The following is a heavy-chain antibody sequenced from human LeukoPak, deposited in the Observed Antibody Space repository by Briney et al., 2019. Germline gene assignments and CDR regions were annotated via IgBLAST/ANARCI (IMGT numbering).Heavy chain of an antibody. V-gene: IGHV1-18*01. J-gene: IGHJ5*02. Sequence: ASVKVSCKASGYSFTAYGISWVRQAPGQGLEWMGWISGYDDGHTNYAQTLQGRVTMTTDTSTSTAYMELRSLRSDDTAVYYCGRFFFLVGIYDLSAPGGQGPLVPASS. CDR2: ISGYDDGHT. CDR1: GYSFTAYG. D-gene: IGHD3/OR15-3a*01. CDR3: GRFFFLVGIYDLSAP.